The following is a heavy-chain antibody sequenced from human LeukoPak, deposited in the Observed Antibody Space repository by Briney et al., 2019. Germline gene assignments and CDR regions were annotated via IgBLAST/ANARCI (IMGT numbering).Heavy chain of an antibody. Sequence: SETLSLTCAVYGGSFSGYYLSWIRQPPGKEVKWMGEFNHTGSTSDNPSLKSRVTISVDTSKSQFSLKLSSVTAADTAVYYCARVEEGYGSGRRGNFYYYYMDVWGRGTTVTISS. CDR2: FNHTGST. CDR3: ARVEEGYGSGRRGNFYYYYMDV. CDR1: GGSFSGYY. D-gene: IGHD3-10*01. J-gene: IGHJ6*03. V-gene: IGHV4-34*01.